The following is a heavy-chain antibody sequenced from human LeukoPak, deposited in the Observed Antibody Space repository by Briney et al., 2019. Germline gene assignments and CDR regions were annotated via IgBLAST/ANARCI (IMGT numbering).Heavy chain of an antibody. J-gene: IGHJ4*02. V-gene: IGHV3-23*01. D-gene: IGHD6-19*01. Sequence: GGSLRLSCVASGFTLNDYDMSWVRQAPGKGLEWVSVISTSGDSTYYADFVKGRFTISRDNSRNTLYLQMNSLRAEDTAVYYCAKDLAVAGTYFDYWGQGTLVTVSS. CDR3: AKDLAVAGTYFDY. CDR1: GFTLNDYD. CDR2: ISTSGDST.